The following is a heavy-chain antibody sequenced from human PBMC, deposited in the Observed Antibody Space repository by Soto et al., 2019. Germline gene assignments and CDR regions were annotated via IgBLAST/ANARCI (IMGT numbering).Heavy chain of an antibody. J-gene: IGHJ5*02. CDR1: GGSIISSNFY. CDR2: VEYGGST. V-gene: IGHV4-39*01. D-gene: IGHD3-10*02. CDR3: ARHVRGAVTMNWFDP. Sequence: SETLSLTCTVSGGSIISSNFYWGWIRQPPGKGLEWIGSVEYGGSTYDNPSLKSRVTLSADTSKNQFSLKLTSVTAADTAIYYCARHVRGAVTMNWFDPWGHGTLVTVSS.